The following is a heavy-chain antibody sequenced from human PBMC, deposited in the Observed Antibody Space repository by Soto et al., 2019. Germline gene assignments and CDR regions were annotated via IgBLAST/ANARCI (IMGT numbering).Heavy chain of an antibody. V-gene: IGHV4-34*01. CDR3: ARGGQRGLPYYYYYGMDV. Sequence: QVQLQQWGAGLLKPSETLSLTCAVYGVSFSGYYWSWIRQPPGKGLEWIGEINHSGSTNYNPSLKSRVTISVDTSKNQFSLKLSSVTAADTAVYYCARGGQRGLPYYYYYGMDVWGPGTTVTVSS. D-gene: IGHD3-16*01. CDR1: GVSFSGYY. CDR2: INHSGST. J-gene: IGHJ6*02.